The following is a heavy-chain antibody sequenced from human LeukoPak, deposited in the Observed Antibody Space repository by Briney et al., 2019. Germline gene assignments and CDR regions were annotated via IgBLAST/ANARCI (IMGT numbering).Heavy chain of an antibody. D-gene: IGHD3-10*01. Sequence: GGSLRLSCAASGFTFSSYWVHWVRQAPGKGLVCVSRINSDGSSTTYADSVKGRFTISRDNAKSTLYLQMNSLRAEDTAVYYCARDRSGRDPKYYYNGMDVWGQGITVTVSS. CDR1: GFTFSSYW. CDR3: ARDRSGRDPKYYYNGMDV. V-gene: IGHV3-74*01. CDR2: INSDGSST. J-gene: IGHJ6*02.